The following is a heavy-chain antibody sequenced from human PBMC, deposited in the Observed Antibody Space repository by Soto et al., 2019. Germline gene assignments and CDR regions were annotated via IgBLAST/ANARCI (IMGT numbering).Heavy chain of an antibody. V-gene: IGHV1-18*04. CDR3: ARDSHYGDYEDWFDP. D-gene: IGHD4-17*01. CDR1: GYTFTSYG. J-gene: IGHJ5*02. CDR2: ISAYNGNT. Sequence: ASVKVSCKASGYTFTSYGISWVRQAPGQGLEGMGWISAYNGNTNYAQKLQGRVTMTTDTSTSTAYMELRSLRSDGTAVYYCARDSHYGDYEDWFDPWGQGTLVTVLL.